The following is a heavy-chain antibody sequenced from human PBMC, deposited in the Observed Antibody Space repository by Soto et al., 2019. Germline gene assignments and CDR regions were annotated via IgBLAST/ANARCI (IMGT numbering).Heavy chain of an antibody. CDR1: GFIFSNYS. J-gene: IGHJ4*02. CDR2: IYAGGVTT. V-gene: IGHV3-23*01. D-gene: IGHD5-12*01. CDR3: AKDLTRGHGYVDFDY. Sequence: QPGGSLRLSCTASGFIFSNYSIFWVRQAPWKGLEWVSTIYAGGVTTHYADSVKGRFTISRDNSKNTLFLEMNSLTAEDTALYFCAKDLTRGHGYVDFDYSGQRTLVALCS.